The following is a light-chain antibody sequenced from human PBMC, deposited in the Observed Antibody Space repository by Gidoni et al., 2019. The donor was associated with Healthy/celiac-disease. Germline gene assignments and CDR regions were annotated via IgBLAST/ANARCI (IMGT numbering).Light chain of an antibody. CDR2: GNS. Sequence: SVLTQPPSVSGAPGQRVTISCPGSSSNIGAGYDVHWYQQLPGTAPKLLIYGNSNRPSGVPDRFSGSKSGTSASLAITGLQAEDEADYYCQSYDSSLSGSGVFGGGTKL. CDR3: QSYDSSLSGSGV. CDR1: SSNIGAGYD. V-gene: IGLV1-40*01. J-gene: IGLJ2*01.